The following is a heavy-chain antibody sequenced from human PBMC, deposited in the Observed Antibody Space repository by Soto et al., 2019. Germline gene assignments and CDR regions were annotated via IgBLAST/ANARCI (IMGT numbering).Heavy chain of an antibody. Sequence: GGSLKISCKGSGYSLTSYWIGLVRQMPGKGLEWMGIIYPGDSDTRYSPYFQGQVTISADKSISTACLQWSSLKAAGTAMYYCATQGWSNTYGMDVWGQGTTVTVSS. V-gene: IGHV5-51*01. CDR3: ATQGWSNTYGMDV. CDR1: GYSLTSYW. J-gene: IGHJ6*02. D-gene: IGHD6-19*01. CDR2: IYPGDSDT.